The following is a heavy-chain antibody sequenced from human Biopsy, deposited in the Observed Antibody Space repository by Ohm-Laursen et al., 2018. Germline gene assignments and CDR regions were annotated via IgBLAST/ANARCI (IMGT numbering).Heavy chain of an antibody. J-gene: IGHJ5*02. CDR1: GGSISSSTTYY. CDR2: IYNTETT. V-gene: IGHV4-39*01. Sequence: SETLSLTCTVSGGSISSSTTYYWAWLRQPPGKGLGWIGSIYNTETTFYNPSLKSQITISVDTSTHQFSLKVSSVTAADTALYFCARHPTGFWFDPWGHGTLVTVSS. CDR3: ARHPTGFWFDP.